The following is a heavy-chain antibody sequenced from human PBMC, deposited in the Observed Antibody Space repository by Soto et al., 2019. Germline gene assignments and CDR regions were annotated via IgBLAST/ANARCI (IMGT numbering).Heavy chain of an antibody. J-gene: IGHJ4*02. D-gene: IGHD6-19*01. V-gene: IGHV1-2*04. CDR2: INPNSGGT. Sequence: ASVKVSCKASGYTFTGYDMHWVRQAPGQGLEWMGWINPNSGGTNYAQKFQGWVTMTRDTSISTAYMELSRLRSDDTAMYYCARHGAYSSSEFWGQGTLVTVSS. CDR1: GYTFTGYD. CDR3: ARHGAYSSSEF.